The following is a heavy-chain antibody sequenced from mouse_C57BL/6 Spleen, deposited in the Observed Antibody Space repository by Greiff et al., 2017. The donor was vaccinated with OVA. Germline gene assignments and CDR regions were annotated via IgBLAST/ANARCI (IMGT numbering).Heavy chain of an antibody. Sequence: VQLQQSGAELARPGASVKMSCKASGYTFTSYTMHWVKQRPGQGLEWIGYINPSSGYTKYNQKFKDKATLTADKSSSTAYMQLSSLTSEDSAVYYCASREKDYDWYYAMDYWGQGTSVTVSS. V-gene: IGHV1-4*01. CDR2: INPSSGYT. CDR3: ASREKDYDWYYAMDY. D-gene: IGHD2-4*01. J-gene: IGHJ4*01. CDR1: GYTFTSYT.